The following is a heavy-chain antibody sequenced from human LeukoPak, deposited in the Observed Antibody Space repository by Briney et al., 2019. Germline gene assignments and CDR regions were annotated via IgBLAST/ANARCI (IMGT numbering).Heavy chain of an antibody. D-gene: IGHD6-13*01. CDR3: AKRIAPLGPSFDI. CDR2: INSDGSST. J-gene: IGHJ3*02. Sequence: GGSLRLSCAASGFTFSTYWMHWVRQAPGKGLVWVSRINSDGSSTSYADSVKGRFTISRDNAKNTLYLQMNTLRVEDTAVYYCAKRIAPLGPSFDIWGQGTLVTVSS. CDR1: GFTFSTYW. V-gene: IGHV3-74*01.